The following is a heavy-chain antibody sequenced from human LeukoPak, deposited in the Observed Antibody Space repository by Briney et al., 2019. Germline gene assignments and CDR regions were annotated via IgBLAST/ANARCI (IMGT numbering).Heavy chain of an antibody. Sequence: GASVKVSCKASGYTFTSYGISWVRQAPGHGLEWMGWIRAYNGKTNYAQKLQGRVTMTTDTSTNTAYRELRSLRSDDTAVYYCARDRSIFSYYCYGMDAWGQGTTVTVSS. CDR2: IRAYNGKT. V-gene: IGHV1-18*01. CDR1: GYTFTSYG. D-gene: IGHD2/OR15-2a*01. CDR3: ARDRSIFSYYCYGMDA. J-gene: IGHJ6*02.